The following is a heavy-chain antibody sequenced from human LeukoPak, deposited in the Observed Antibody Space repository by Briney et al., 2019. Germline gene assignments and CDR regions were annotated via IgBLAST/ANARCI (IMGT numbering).Heavy chain of an antibody. CDR1: GYSINNGYY. V-gene: IGHV4-38-2*01. CDR2: LYHSDSA. CDR3: ARQRDYDCYHYIDV. J-gene: IGHJ6*03. Sequence: KPSETLSLTCSVSGYSINNGYYWVWTRPTPGRGLEWIGSLYHSDSAYYNTSLRTRFSMSVDTSKNQFSLTLSFETAAVSAVSYWARQRDYDCYHYIDVWGSGTTVTVSS.